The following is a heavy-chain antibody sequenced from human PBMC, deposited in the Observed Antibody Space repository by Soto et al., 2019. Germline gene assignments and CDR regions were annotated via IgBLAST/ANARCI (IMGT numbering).Heavy chain of an antibody. Sequence: QPGGSLRLSCAASGFTFDDYAMHWVRQAPGKGLEWVSGISWNSGSIGYADSVKGRFTISRDNAKNSLYLQMNSLRAEDTALYYCAKDRNGNYDFWSGYFLNYYYYMDVGGKGTTVTVSS. CDR3: AKDRNGNYDFWSGYFLNYYYYMDV. CDR1: GFTFDDYA. J-gene: IGHJ6*03. V-gene: IGHV3-9*01. D-gene: IGHD3-3*01. CDR2: ISWNSGSI.